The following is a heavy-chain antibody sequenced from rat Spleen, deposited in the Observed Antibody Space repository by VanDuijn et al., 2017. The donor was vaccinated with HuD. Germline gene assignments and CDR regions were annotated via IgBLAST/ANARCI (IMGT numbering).Heavy chain of an antibody. V-gene: IGHV5-31*01. CDR3: TRNWDY. D-gene: IGHD5-1*01. CDR1: GFTFNNYW. J-gene: IGHJ2*01. CDR2: VTKSGGDT. Sequence: EVQLVESGGGLVQPGRSLKLSCVASGFTFNNYWMTWIRQAPGKGLEWVASVTKSGGDTYYSDSVKGRFTISRDNAQTTLYLKMSSLRSEDTATYYCTRNWDYWGRGVMVTVSS.